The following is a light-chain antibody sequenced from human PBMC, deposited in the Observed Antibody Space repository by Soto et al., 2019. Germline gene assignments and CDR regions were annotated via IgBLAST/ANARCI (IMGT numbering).Light chain of an antibody. CDR2: DVV. CDR3: SSYTSTMTNV. CDR1: SSDVGGFNS. J-gene: IGLJ1*01. Sequence: QSVLTQPASVSGSPGQSITISCTGTSSDVGGFNSVSWYQLRPGTAPKLILYDVVDRPSGVSYRFSGSKSGNTASLTISGLQAADEADYFRSSYTSTMTNVFGSGTKVT. V-gene: IGLV2-14*03.